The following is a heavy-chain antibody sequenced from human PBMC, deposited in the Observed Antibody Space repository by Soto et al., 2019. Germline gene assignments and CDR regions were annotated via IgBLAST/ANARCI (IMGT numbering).Heavy chain of an antibody. CDR2: IIPILGIA. V-gene: IGHV1-69*04. CDR1: GGTFSSYT. J-gene: IGHJ4*02. D-gene: IGHD3-10*01. CDR3: ARDLKNGSGSYSFDY. Sequence: ASVKVSCKASGGTFSSYTISWVRQAPGQGLEWMGRIIPILGIANYAQKFQGRVTITADKSTSTAYMELSSLRSEDTAVYYCARDLKNGSGSYSFDYWGQGTLVTVSS.